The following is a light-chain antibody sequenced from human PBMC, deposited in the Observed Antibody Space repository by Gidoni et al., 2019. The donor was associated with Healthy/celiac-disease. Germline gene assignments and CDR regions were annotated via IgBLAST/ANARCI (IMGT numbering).Light chain of an antibody. V-gene: IGKV3-11*01. J-gene: IGKJ4*01. CDR1: QSVSSY. CDR3: QQRSNWPPLT. Sequence: ELVLTHSPATLSLSPGERATLSCGASQSVSSYLAWYQQKPGQAPRLLIYDASSRATGIPARFSGSGSGTDFTLTISSLEPEDFAVYYCQQRSNWPPLTFGGXTKVEIK. CDR2: DAS.